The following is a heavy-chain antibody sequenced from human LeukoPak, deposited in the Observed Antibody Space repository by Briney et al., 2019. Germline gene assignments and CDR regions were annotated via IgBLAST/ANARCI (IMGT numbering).Heavy chain of an antibody. CDR1: GYTFTSYY. J-gene: IGHJ6*02. D-gene: IGHD2-15*01. Sequence: ASVKVSCKASGYTFTSYYMHWVRQAPGQGLEWMGIINPSGGSTRYAQKFQGRVTMTRDTSTSTVYMELSSLRSEDTAVYYCARDVVVAALYYDGMDVWGQGTTVTVSS. CDR2: INPSGGST. V-gene: IGHV1-46*01. CDR3: ARDVVVAALYYDGMDV.